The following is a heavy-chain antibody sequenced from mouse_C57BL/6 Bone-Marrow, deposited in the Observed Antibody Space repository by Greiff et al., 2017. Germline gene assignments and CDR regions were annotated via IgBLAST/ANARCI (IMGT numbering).Heavy chain of an antibody. Sequence: VKLQQPGTELVKPGASVKLSCKASGYTFTSYWMHWVKQRPGQGLEWIGNINPSNGGTNHNEKFKSKATLTVDKSSSTAYMQPSSLTSEDSAVYYCAILTTVVAGNYWGQGTTLTVSS. CDR1: GYTFTSYW. J-gene: IGHJ2*01. CDR2: INPSNGGT. V-gene: IGHV1-53*01. CDR3: AILTTVVAGNY. D-gene: IGHD1-1*01.